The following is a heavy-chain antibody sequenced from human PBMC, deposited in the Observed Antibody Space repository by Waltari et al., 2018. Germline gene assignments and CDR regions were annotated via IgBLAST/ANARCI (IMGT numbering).Heavy chain of an antibody. CDR3: ARDQWFAFDI. CDR1: GFTLSSYW. V-gene: IGHV3-7*01. Sequence: EVQLVESGGGLVQPGGSLRLPCAASGFTLSSYWMSWVRQAPGKGLEVVANIKKDGSEEYYVDSGMGRFTISRDNAKNSLYLQMNSLRPEDTAVYYCARDQWFAFDIWGQGTMVTVSS. CDR2: IKKDGSEE. D-gene: IGHD3-22*01. J-gene: IGHJ3*02.